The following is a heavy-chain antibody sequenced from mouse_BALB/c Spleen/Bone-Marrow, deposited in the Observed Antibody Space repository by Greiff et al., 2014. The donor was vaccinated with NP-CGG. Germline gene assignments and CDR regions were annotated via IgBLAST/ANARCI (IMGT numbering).Heavy chain of an antibody. J-gene: IGHJ4*01. CDR2: IFPASVST. Sequence: VQLQQSGPELVRPGASVKLSCKASGYIFNTYWMNWVKQRPGQGLEWIGQIFPASVSTNYNEMFVGKATLTVDTSSNTAYMQLSSLTSEDSAVYYCARAYYAMDYWGQGTSVTVSS. CDR3: ARAYYAMDY. V-gene: IGHV1S40*01. CDR1: GYIFNTYW.